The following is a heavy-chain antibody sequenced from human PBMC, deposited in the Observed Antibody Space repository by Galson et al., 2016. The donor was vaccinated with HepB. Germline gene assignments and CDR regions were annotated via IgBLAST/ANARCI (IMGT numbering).Heavy chain of an antibody. V-gene: IGHV4-39*01. CDR3: ARRVAEGGFNAFDI. CDR1: GGSIRSYY. Sequence: ETLSLTCTVSGGSIRSYYWTWIRQPPGKGLEWIGSIYYRGSTYDNPSLTSRVAMSVDTSKNQFSLRLSSLTAADTAVYYCARRVAEGGFNAFDIWGHGTMVTVSS. CDR2: IYYRGST. D-gene: IGHD6-13*01. J-gene: IGHJ3*02.